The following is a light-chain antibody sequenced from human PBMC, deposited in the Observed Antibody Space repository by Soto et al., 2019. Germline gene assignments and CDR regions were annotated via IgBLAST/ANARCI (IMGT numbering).Light chain of an antibody. V-gene: IGLV1-47*01. CDR3: AAWDDSPSGWV. CDR2: RNN. CDR1: SSNIGSNF. J-gene: IGLJ3*02. Sequence: QSVLTQPPSASGTPGQRVTISCSGSSSNIGSNFVHWYQQFPGTAPKLLIYRNNQRPSGVPDRFSGSKSGTSASLAISGLPSEDEADYYCAAWDDSPSGWVFGGGTKLTVL.